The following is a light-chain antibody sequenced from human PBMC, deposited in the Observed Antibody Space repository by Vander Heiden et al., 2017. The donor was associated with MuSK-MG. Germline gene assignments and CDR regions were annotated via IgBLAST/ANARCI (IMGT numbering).Light chain of an antibody. CDR3: QHEDSSPFT. CDR1: QGISSY. Sequence: AIRMTQSPSSFSASTGDRVTITCRASQGISSYLAWYQQKPGKAPKLLIYAASTLQSGVPSRFSGSGSGTDFTLPISCLQSEDFATYYCQHEDSSPFTFGRGTKVDIK. CDR2: AAS. J-gene: IGKJ4*01. V-gene: IGKV1-8*01.